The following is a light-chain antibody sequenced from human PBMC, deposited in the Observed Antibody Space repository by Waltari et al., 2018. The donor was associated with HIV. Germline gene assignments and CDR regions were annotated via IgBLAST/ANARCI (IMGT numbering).Light chain of an antibody. CDR1: SSDVGGYNY. J-gene: IGLJ2*01. CDR2: EVT. V-gene: IGLV2-8*01. Sequence: QSALTQPPSASGSPGQSVTISCTGNSSDVGGYNYVSWYQQHPGKAPKLMIYEVTKRPSGVRDRFSGSKSGNPSALTVSGLQAEDEADYYGSSYAGSNNLLFGGGTKLTVL. CDR3: SSYAGSNNLL.